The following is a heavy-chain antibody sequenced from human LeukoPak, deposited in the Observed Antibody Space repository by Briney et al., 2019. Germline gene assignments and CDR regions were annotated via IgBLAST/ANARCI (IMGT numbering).Heavy chain of an antibody. D-gene: IGHD6-25*01. CDR3: ASSREYSSGLWYYYMDV. CDR1: GGSFSGYY. J-gene: IGHJ6*03. V-gene: IGHV4-34*01. Sequence: SETLSLTCAVYGGSFSGYYWSWIRQPPGKGLKRIGEINHSGTTNHNPSLKSRVTISIDMSRNQFSLKLSSVTAADTAVYYCASSREYSSGLWYYYMDVWGKGTTVTVFS. CDR2: INHSGTT.